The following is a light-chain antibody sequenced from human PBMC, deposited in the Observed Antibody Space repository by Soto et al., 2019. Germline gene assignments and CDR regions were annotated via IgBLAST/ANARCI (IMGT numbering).Light chain of an antibody. CDR2: SAS. CDR1: QGISSW. Sequence: DIQMTQSPSSVSAYVVDRVTISCRASQGISSWLAWYQQKPGKAPSLLIYSASTLYSGVPSRFIGSGAGTDFTLTIRSLQTEDFATYYCQQANSFPLTFGPGTAVDIK. J-gene: IGKJ3*01. CDR3: QQANSFPLT. V-gene: IGKV1-12*01.